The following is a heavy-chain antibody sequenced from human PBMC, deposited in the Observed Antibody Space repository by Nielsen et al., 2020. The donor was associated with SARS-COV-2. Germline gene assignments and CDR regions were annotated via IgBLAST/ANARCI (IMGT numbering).Heavy chain of an antibody. D-gene: IGHD6-13*01. Sequence: SETLSLTCTVSGGSVSSGIYYWSWIRQPPGKGLEWIGYISYSGSTDYNPSLKSRVTISVDKSKNQFSLKLSSVTAADTAVYYCARDLGFGSTAPGAFDIWGQGTMVTVSS. CDR2: ISYSGST. V-gene: IGHV4-61*01. CDR1: GGSVSSGIYY. J-gene: IGHJ3*02. CDR3: ARDLGFGSTAPGAFDI.